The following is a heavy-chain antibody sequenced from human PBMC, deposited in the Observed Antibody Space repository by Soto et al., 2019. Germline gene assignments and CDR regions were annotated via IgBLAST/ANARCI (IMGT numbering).Heavy chain of an antibody. CDR2: ISSSSSYI. CDR1: GFTFSSYS. J-gene: IGHJ4*02. Sequence: GGSLRLSCAASGFTFSSYSMNWVRQAPGKGLEWVSSISSSSSYIYYADSVKGRFTISRDNAKNSLYLQMNSLRAEDTAVYYCARDPHHDYSNYPGDYWGQGTLVTVSS. D-gene: IGHD4-4*01. CDR3: ARDPHHDYSNYPGDY. V-gene: IGHV3-21*01.